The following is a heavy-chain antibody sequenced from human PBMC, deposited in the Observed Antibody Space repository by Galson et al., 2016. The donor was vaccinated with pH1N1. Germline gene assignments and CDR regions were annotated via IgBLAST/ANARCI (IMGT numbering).Heavy chain of an antibody. CDR1: GGSISSSSYY. J-gene: IGHJ6*03. CDR2: IYYSGST. D-gene: IGHD5/OR15-5a*01. V-gene: IGHV4-39*07. Sequence: SETLSLTCTVSGGSISSSSYYWGWIRQPPGKGLEWIGSIYYSGSTYYNPSLKSRVTISVDTSKNQFSLKLSSVTAADAAVYYCATIKAVSGPLYMDVWGKGTTVTVSS. CDR3: ATIKAVSGPLYMDV.